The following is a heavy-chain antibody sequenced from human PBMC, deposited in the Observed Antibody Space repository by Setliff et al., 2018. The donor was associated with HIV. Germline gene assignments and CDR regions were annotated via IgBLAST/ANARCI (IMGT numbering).Heavy chain of an antibody. J-gene: IGHJ4*02. D-gene: IGHD5-12*01. CDR3: ARDAGYSGSAWNY. CDR1: GDTFTGYT. V-gene: IGHV1-69*13. Sequence: SVKVSCKSSGDTFTGYTIPGVRQAPGQGLEWMGGIIPSLGTANYAQRFKGRVTFTADASTSTVYMELSSLRSEDTAMYYCARDAGYSGSAWNYWGQGTLVTVSS. CDR2: IIPSLGTA.